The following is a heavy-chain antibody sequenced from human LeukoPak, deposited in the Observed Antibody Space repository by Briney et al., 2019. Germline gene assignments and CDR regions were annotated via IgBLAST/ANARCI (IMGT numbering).Heavy chain of an antibody. Sequence: SETLSLTCAVAGGSISSYYWSWIRRPPRKGLEWRGWSSYSGSTNYNPSLKSRVTISVDTSKKQFSLKLSSVTAADPAVYYCARASGLLRFLEWLPAYFDYWGQGTLVTVSS. D-gene: IGHD3-3*01. CDR1: GGSISSYY. J-gene: IGHJ4*02. CDR2: SSYSGST. CDR3: ARASGLLRFLEWLPAYFDY. V-gene: IGHV4-59*01.